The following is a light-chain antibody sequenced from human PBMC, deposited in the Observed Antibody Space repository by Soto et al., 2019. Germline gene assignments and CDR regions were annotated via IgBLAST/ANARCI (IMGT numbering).Light chain of an antibody. Sequence: LLTPPPPPAGTPGQGVTLSCSGSSPHIGSNTVNWYQQLPGTAPKLLIYSNNQRPSGVPDRFSGSKSGTSASLAISGLQSEDEADYYCAAWDDSLNGYVFGTGTKVTVL. CDR2: SNN. CDR3: AAWDDSLNGYV. V-gene: IGLV1-44*01. CDR1: SPHIGSNT. J-gene: IGLJ1*01.